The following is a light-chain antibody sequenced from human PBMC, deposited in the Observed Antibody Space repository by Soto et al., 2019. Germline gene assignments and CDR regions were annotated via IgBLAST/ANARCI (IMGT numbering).Light chain of an antibody. J-gene: IGLJ3*02. CDR2: DVN. V-gene: IGLV2-11*01. CDR3: FSYAGSRV. Sequence: QSALTQPRSVSGSPGQSVTISCTGTSSDVDGYDYVSWYQQHPGKAPKLMIFDVNKRPSGVPDRFSGSKSGNTAFLTISGLQAEDEADYSCFSYAGSRVFGGGTKVTVL. CDR1: SSDVDGYDY.